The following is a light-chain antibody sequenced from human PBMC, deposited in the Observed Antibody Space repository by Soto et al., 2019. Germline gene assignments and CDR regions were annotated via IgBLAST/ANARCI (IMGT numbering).Light chain of an antibody. CDR3: QQYNNWPPIT. J-gene: IGKJ5*01. Sequence: ENLLTQSPGTLSLSPGEGVTLSCRASQSVSSNLAWYQQRPGQAPRLLIYGASTRATGIPARFSGSGSGTEFILTISSLQSEDFAVYYCQQYNNWPPITFGQGTRLEIK. CDR1: QSVSSN. CDR2: GAS. V-gene: IGKV3-15*01.